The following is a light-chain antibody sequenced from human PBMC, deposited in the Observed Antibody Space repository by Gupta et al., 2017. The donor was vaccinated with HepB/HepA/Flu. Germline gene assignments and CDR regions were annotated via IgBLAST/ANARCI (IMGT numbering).Light chain of an antibody. V-gene: IGLV3-21*03. J-gene: IGLJ2*01. CDR2: EDT. CDR3: QVWDTRTDHPVV. CDR1: NIGTKS. Sequence: PPSVSVAPGRTARITCGGNNIGTKSVHWYQQRPGQAPLVVIYEDTNRPSGIPERISGSNSGNTATLTISRVEAGDEADYYCQVWDTRTDHPVVFGGGTKLTV.